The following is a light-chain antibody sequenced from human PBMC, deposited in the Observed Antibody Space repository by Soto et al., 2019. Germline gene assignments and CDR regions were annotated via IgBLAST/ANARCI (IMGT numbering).Light chain of an antibody. V-gene: IGKV3-15*01. Sequence: NVLTQSPGTLSLSPGERATLSCRASQNIDINIVWYQHKPGQAPRLLIFRASTRATGIPARFSGSGSGTEFTLTISSLQSEDFAVYYCQQYHHWPPITFGQGTRLEI. J-gene: IGKJ5*01. CDR3: QQYHHWPPIT. CDR1: QNIDIN. CDR2: RAS.